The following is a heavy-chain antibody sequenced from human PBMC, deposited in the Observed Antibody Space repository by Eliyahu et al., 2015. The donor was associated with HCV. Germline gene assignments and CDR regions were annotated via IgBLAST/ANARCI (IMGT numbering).Heavy chain of an antibody. CDR3: ARGIAVGGTREGYYFDS. Sequence: EVQLVDSGGGLVKPGGSLRLSCAASGFTFTXXTMKWVRQAPGKGLEWVSSISRSTAYIYYADSVKGRFTISRDNAKSSLYLQMNSLRAEDTAVYYCARGIAVGGTREGYYFDSWGQGTLVTVSS. V-gene: IGHV3-21*02. CDR1: GFTFTXXT. J-gene: IGHJ4*02. D-gene: IGHD6-19*01. CDR2: ISRSTAYI.